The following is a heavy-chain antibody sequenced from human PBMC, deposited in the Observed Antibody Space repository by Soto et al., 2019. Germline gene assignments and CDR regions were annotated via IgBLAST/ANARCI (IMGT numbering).Heavy chain of an antibody. V-gene: IGHV4-59*01. D-gene: IGHD6-25*01. CDR1: GGSISSYY. CDR2: IYYSGST. J-gene: IGHJ4*02. CDR3: ARDRLLDY. Sequence: SETLSLTCTVSGGSISSYYWSWIRQPPGRGLEWIGYIYYSGSTNYNPSLKSRVTISVDTSKNQFSLKLSSVTAADTAVYYCARDRLLDYWGQGTLVTVSS.